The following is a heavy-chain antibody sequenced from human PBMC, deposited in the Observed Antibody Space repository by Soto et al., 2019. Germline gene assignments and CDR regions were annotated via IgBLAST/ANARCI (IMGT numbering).Heavy chain of an antibody. Sequence: QVQLVESGGGVVQPGRSLRLSCAASGFTFSSYGMHWVRQAPGKGLEWVAVIWYGGSNKYYADSVKGRFTISRDNSKNTLYLQMNSLRAEDTAVYYCARDGNIVVVPAALSPGFDPWGQGTLVTVSS. J-gene: IGHJ5*02. V-gene: IGHV3-33*01. D-gene: IGHD2-2*01. CDR2: IWYGGSNK. CDR1: GFTFSSYG. CDR3: ARDGNIVVVPAALSPGFDP.